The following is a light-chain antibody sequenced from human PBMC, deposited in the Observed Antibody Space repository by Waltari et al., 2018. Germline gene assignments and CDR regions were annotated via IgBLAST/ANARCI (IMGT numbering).Light chain of an antibody. CDR1: QGINNY. J-gene: IGKJ1*01. Sequence: DIQMTQSPSSLSASVRDRVTITCRASQGINNYLAWLQQKPGKAPKSLIYGASSLQSGVPPRFSGSGSGTDFTLTISSLQPEEFATYYCQQYSVYPRTFGQGTKVEIK. CDR3: QQYSVYPRT. V-gene: IGKV1-16*01. CDR2: GAS.